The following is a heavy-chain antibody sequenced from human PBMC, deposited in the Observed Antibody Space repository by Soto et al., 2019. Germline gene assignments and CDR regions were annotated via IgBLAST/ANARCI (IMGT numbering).Heavy chain of an antibody. CDR1: RDSISTKRNS. V-gene: IGHV4-39*01. CDR3: VRLQGYCITTGCYGHYAMGV. CDR2: FYYSGST. D-gene: IGHD2-2*01. Sequence: NLSIRSTVSRDSISTKRNSWGGIRLPPGQGLAWIGLFYYSGSTHYNPSLKSRLTVSVDTSKNQFSLKVSSVTAADTAVYYCVRLQGYCITTGCYGHYAMGVWGQGTTVT. J-gene: IGHJ6*02.